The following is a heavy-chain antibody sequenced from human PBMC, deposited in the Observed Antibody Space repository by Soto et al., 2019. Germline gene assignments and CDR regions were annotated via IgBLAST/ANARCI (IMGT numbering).Heavy chain of an antibody. J-gene: IGHJ6*02. CDR2: INHSGSA. D-gene: IGHD6-13*01. Sequence: SETLSLTCAVFGGSFSGYYWSLIRQPPGKGLECIWEINHSGSANYNPSPKSRVTFSLDTSKKRFSLRLTSLTAAATAVYYCARAAGHYYFGLDIWGQGSTVIVSS. CDR3: ARAAGHYYFGLDI. V-gene: IGHV4-34*01. CDR1: GGSFSGYY.